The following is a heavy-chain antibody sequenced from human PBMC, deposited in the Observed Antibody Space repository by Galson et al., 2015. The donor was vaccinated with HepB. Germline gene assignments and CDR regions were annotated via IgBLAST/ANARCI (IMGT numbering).Heavy chain of an antibody. J-gene: IGHJ5*01. CDR2: ISTSGSNI. Sequence: SLRLSCAASGFTFSDYYMSWIRQAPGKGLEWISYISTSGSNIYYADSVKGRFTISRDNAKNSLYLQMNSLRAEDTAVYYCARFRYCSGDACRSVDSWGQGTLVTVSS. CDR3: ARFRYCSGDACRSVDS. CDR1: GFTFSDYY. D-gene: IGHD2-15*01. V-gene: IGHV3-11*01.